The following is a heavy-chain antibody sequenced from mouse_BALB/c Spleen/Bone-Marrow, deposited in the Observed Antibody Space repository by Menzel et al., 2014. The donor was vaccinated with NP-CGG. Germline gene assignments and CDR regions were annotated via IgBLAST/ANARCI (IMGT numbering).Heavy chain of an antibody. Sequence: DVQLVESGGGLVQPGGSLKLSCAASGFTFSSYGMSWVRPTPDKRLELVATINNNDGNTYYPDSVKGRFTISRDNAKNTLYLQMSSLKSEDTAMYYCARDNYGSRFDYWGQGTTLTVSS. CDR3: ARDNYGSRFDY. D-gene: IGHD1-1*01. CDR2: INNNDGNT. V-gene: IGHV5-6-3*01. CDR1: GFTFSSYG. J-gene: IGHJ2*01.